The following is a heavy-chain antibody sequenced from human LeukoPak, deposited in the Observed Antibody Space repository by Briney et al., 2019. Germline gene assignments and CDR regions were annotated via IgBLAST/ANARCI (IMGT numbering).Heavy chain of an antibody. CDR1: GGSISSNNW. CDR3: ATLGFSSGYYYYFDH. CDR2: IYHSGST. Sequence: SGTLSLTCAVSGGSISSNNWWWSWVRQPPGKGLEWIGEIYHSGSTNYNPSLKSRVTISVDTSKNQFSLKLSSVTAADTAVYYCATLGFSSGYYYYFDHWGQGTLVTVSS. V-gene: IGHV4-4*02. J-gene: IGHJ4*02. D-gene: IGHD3-22*01.